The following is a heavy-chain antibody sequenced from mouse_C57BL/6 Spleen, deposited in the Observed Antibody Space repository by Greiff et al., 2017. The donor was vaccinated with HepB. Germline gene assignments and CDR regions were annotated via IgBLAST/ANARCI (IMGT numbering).Heavy chain of an antibody. J-gene: IGHJ3*01. CDR3: ARQGSYDYDGAWFAY. Sequence: EVQLVESGGDLVKPGGSLKLSCAASGFTFSSYGMSWVRQTPDKRLEWVATISSGGSYTYYPDSVKGRFTISRDNAKNTLYLQMSSLKSEDTAMYYCARQGSYDYDGAWFAYWGQGTLVTVSA. V-gene: IGHV5-6*01. D-gene: IGHD2-4*01. CDR2: ISSGGSYT. CDR1: GFTFSSYG.